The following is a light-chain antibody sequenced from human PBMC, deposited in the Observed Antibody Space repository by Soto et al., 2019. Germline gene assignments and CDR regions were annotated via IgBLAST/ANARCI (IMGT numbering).Light chain of an antibody. CDR2: GAS. J-gene: IGKJ2*01. Sequence: EIVLTQSPGTLYLSPGERATLSCRASQSVSSTYLAWYQQKPGQAPRLLIYGASSRATVIPDRFSGSGSGTDFTLTISRLEPEDFAVYYCQQYGSSFGYTFGQGTKLEIK. CDR1: QSVSSTY. CDR3: QQYGSSFGYT. V-gene: IGKV3-20*01.